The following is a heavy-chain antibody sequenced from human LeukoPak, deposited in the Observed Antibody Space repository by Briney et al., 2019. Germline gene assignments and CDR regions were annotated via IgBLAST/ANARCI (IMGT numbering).Heavy chain of an antibody. CDR3: ARGTGISYYDSRGYYQDDAFDI. CDR2: IYTSGST. Sequence: PSQTLSLTCTVSGGSISSGSYYWSWIRQPAGKGLEWIGRIYTSGSTNYNPSLKSRVTISVDTSKNQFSLKLSSVTAADTAVYYCARGTGISYYDSRGYYQDDAFDIWGQGTMVTVSS. CDR1: GGSISSGSYY. D-gene: IGHD3-22*01. V-gene: IGHV4-61*02. J-gene: IGHJ3*02.